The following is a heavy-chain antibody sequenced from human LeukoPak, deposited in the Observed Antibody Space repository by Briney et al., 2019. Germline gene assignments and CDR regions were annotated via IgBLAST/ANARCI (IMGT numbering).Heavy chain of an antibody. V-gene: IGHV4-39*02. CDR1: GGSISSSICH. J-gene: IGHJ6*02. CDR2: IYYGVST. Sequence: SETLSLTSTVSGGSISSSICHWGWIRQSPGKGLEWIGNIYYGVSTYYNPSLQSRVTISVDTSKNQFSLNLASVTAADPPVYYCVRDRIEGVERPVNVWGQGTTVTV. CDR3: VRDRIEGVERPVNV. D-gene: IGHD3-10*01.